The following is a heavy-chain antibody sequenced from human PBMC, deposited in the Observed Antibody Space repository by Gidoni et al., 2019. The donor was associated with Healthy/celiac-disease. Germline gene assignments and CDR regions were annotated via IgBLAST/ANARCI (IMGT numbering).Heavy chain of an antibody. V-gene: IGHV3-33*01. D-gene: IGHD5-12*01. CDR1: GFPFSSYG. J-gene: IGHJ4*02. CDR2: IWYDGSNK. Sequence: QVQLVESGGGVVQPGRSLRLSCAASGFPFSSYGMHWVRQAPGKGLGWVAVIWYDGSNKYYADSVKGRFTISRDNSKNTLYLQMNSLRAEDTAVYYCAREGSGYGTDFDYWGQGTLVTVSS. CDR3: AREGSGYGTDFDY.